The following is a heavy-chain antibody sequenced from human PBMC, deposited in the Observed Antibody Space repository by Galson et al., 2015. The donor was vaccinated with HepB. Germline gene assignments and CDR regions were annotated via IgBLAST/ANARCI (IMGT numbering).Heavy chain of an antibody. CDR1: GLSFRSHG. CDR2: ISYDGSNE. V-gene: IGHV3-30*18. D-gene: IGHD3-3*01. CDR3: AKGTLELDY. J-gene: IGHJ4*02. Sequence: SLRLSCAASGLSFRSHGMHWVRQAPGKGLEWLALISYDGSNEDYADSVKGRFTISRDNSKNTLYLQMNSLRPEDTAVYYCAKGTLELDYWGQGTLVTVSS.